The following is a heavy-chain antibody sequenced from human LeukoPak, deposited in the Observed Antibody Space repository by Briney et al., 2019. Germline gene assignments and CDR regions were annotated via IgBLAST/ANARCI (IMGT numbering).Heavy chain of an antibody. CDR2: IDKTTYPT. D-gene: IGHD6-19*01. CDR1: EFIFSDYA. J-gene: IGHJ4*02. Sequence: GGSLRLSCAAPEFIFSDYAMGWVRQAPGKGLEWVSTIDKTTYPTFYADSVKGRFTISRDNSKNTLYLQMNSLRTEDTAVYFCAKFEGATIPGWFNDYWGQGILVTVSS. CDR3: AKFEGATIPGWFNDY. V-gene: IGHV3-23*05.